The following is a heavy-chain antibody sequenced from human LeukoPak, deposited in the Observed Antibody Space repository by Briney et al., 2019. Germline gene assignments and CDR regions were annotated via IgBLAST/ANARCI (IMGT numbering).Heavy chain of an antibody. CDR3: ARGSHYYYDSSGYNF. CDR2: ISGSGGST. CDR1: GFTFSSYA. Sequence: GGSLRLSCAASGFTFSSYAMSWVRQAPGKGLEWVSAISGSGGSTYYADSVKGRFTISRENAKNSLYLQMNSLRAEDTAVYYCARGSHYYYDSSGYNFWGQGTLVTVSS. D-gene: IGHD3-22*01. V-gene: IGHV3-23*01. J-gene: IGHJ4*02.